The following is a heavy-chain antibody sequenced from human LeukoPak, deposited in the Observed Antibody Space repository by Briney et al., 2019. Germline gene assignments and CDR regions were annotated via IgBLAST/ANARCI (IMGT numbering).Heavy chain of an antibody. J-gene: IGHJ4*02. CDR2: ISGSGGST. CDR3: ARESLITPNDY. D-gene: IGHD3-16*01. V-gene: IGHV3-23*01. CDR1: GFTFSGFA. Sequence: GGSLRLSCAASGFTFSGFAMSWVRRTPGKGLEWVSGISGSGGSTYYADSVKGRFTISRDNSKNTLYLQMNSLRAEDTAVYYCARESLITPNDYWGQGTLVTVSS.